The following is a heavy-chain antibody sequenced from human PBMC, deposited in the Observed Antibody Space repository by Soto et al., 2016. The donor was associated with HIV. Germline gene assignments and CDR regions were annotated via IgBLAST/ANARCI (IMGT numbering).Heavy chain of an antibody. Sequence: EVQLVESGGGVVKPGGSLRLSCTTSGFTFTNAWMNWVRQAPGKGLEWVARIKSKSDGETLHYTAPVKGRFTISRDDSKHTLYLQMTSLKNEDTAIYYCATGVGSLQWFAYWGQGTLVTVSS. V-gene: IGHV3-15*01. CDR3: ATGVGSLQWFAY. CDR2: IKSKSDGETL. CDR1: GFTFTNAW. J-gene: IGHJ4*02. D-gene: IGHD3-10*01.